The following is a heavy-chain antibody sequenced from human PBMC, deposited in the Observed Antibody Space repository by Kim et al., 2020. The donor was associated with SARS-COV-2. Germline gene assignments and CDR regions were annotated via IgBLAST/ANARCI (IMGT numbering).Heavy chain of an antibody. Sequence: GGSLRLSCAASGFSFNSYGMHWVRQAPGKGLEWVAVISYDGSHKSYADSVKGRFTISRDNSKNTLYLQMNSLRPEDTAVYYCAKGRPGGVVVVEIAEFDYWGQGTLVTVSS. CDR3: AKGRPGGVVVVEIAEFDY. V-gene: IGHV3-30*18. CDR1: GFSFNSYG. J-gene: IGHJ4*02. CDR2: ISYDGSHK. D-gene: IGHD2-21*01.